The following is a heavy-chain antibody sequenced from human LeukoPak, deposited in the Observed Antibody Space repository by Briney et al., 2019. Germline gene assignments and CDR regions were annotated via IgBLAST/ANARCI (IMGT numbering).Heavy chain of an antibody. D-gene: IGHD3-10*01. Sequence: SVKVSCKASGGTFSSYAISWVRQAPGQGLEWMGGIIPIFGTANYAQKFQGRVTITADKSTSTAYMELSSLRSEDTAVYYCARDRRDRGIPYMDVWGKGTTVTVSS. CDR3: ARDRRDRGIPYMDV. CDR2: IIPIFGTA. J-gene: IGHJ6*03. V-gene: IGHV1-69*06. CDR1: GGTFSSYA.